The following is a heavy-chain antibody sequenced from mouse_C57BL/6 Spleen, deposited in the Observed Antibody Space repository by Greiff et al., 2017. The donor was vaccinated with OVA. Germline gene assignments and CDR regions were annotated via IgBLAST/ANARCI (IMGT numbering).Heavy chain of an antibody. V-gene: IGHV1-74*01. CDR1: GYTFTSYW. D-gene: IGHD4-1*02. CDR3: AIAQLGLDY. J-gene: IGHJ2*01. Sequence: VQLQQSGADLVKPGASVKVSCKASGYTFTSYWMHWVKQRPGQGLEWIGRIPPFDSDINYNQKFKGKATLTVDKSSSTAYLQLSSLTSEDSAVFYCAIAQLGLDYWGQGTTLTVSS. CDR2: IPPFDSDI.